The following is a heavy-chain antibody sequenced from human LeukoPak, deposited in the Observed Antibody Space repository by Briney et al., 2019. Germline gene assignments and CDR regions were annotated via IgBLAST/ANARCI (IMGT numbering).Heavy chain of an antibody. CDR1: GYTFTSYD. J-gene: IGHJ6*02. V-gene: IGHV1-8*01. D-gene: IGHD2-2*01. CDR3: ARGLAVVVPDYYYYGMDV. Sequence: GASVKVSCKASGYTFTSYDINWVRQATGQGLEWMGWMNPNSGNTGYAQKFQGRVTMNRNTSISTAYMELSSLRSEDTAVYYCARGLAVVVPDYYYYGMDVWGQGTTVTVSS. CDR2: MNPNSGNT.